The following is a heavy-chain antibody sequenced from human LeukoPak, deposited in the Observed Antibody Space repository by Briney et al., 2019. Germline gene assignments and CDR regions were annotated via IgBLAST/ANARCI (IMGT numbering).Heavy chain of an antibody. CDR1: GXTFSNYA. CDR3: AKGMKVQVTGRYYY. CDR2: ITGSGDTT. J-gene: IGHJ4*02. V-gene: IGHV3-23*01. Sequence: GGSLRLSCAASGXTFSNYAMTWVRHAPGKGLEWVSYITGSGDTTFYADSAKGRFTGSRDNSKNILYLQMNSLRIEDPAVYYCAKGMKVQVTGRYYYWGLGTLVTVSS. D-gene: IGHD2-21*01.